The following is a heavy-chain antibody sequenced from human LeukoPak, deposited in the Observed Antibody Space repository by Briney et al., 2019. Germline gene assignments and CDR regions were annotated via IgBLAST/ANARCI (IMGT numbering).Heavy chain of an antibody. CDR1: GYTFTSYG. CDR2: ISAYNGNT. V-gene: IGHV1-18*01. J-gene: IGHJ6*02. D-gene: IGHD3-3*01. CDR3: ARGPLHYDFWSGYSYYYGMDV. Sequence: ASVKVSCKASGYTFTSYGISWVRQAPGQGLEWMGWISAYNGNTNYAQKPQGRVTMTTDTSTSTAYMELRSLRSEDTAVYYCARGPLHYDFWSGYSYYYGMDVWGQGTTVTVSS.